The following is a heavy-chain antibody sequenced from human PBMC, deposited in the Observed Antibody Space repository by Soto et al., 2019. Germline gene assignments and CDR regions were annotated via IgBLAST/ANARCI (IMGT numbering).Heavy chain of an antibody. D-gene: IGHD3-10*01. CDR1: GYTFTNYA. CDR3: ARALPPYYYGSVSYYYGMDV. V-gene: IGHV1-3*01. J-gene: IGHJ6*02. CDR2: INAGNGNT. Sequence: ASVKVSCKASGYTFTNYAMHWVRQAPGQRLEWMGWINAGNGNTKYSQKFQGRVTITRDTSASTAYMELSSLRAEDTAVYYCARALPPYYYGSVSYYYGMDVWGQGTTVTVSS.